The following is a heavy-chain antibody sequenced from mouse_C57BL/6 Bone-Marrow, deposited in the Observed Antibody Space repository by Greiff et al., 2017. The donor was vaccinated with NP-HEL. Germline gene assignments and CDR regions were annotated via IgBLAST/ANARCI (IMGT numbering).Heavy chain of an antibody. V-gene: IGHV1-69*01. CDR3: ARPYYYGSSHRYFDV. D-gene: IGHD1-1*01. CDR2: IDPSDSYT. J-gene: IGHJ1*03. CDR1: GYTFTSYW. Sequence: QVQLQQSGAELVMPGASVKLSCKASGYTFTSYWMHWVKQRPGQGLEWIGEIDPSDSYTNYNQKFKGKSTLTVDKSSSTAYMQLSSLTSEDSAVYYCARPYYYGSSHRYFDVWGTGTTVTVSS.